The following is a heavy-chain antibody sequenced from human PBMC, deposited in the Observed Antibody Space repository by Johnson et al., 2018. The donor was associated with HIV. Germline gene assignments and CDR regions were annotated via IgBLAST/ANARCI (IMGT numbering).Heavy chain of an antibody. CDR1: GFTFSSYA. CDR2: ISYDGSNK. CDR3: ANARGFDYSTSFIVDDDLDI. V-gene: IGHV3-30-3*01. D-gene: IGHD6-6*01. J-gene: IGHJ3*02. Sequence: VQLVESGGGVVQPGRSLRLSCAASGFTFSSYAMHWVRQAPGKGLEWVAVISYDGSNKYYADSVKGRFTISRDNSKNTLYLEMKSLRAEDTAVYYCANARGFDYSTSFIVDDDLDIWGQGTMVTVSS.